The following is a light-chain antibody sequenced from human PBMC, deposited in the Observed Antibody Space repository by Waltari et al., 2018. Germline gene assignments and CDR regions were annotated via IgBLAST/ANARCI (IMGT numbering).Light chain of an antibody. CDR3: QQYSSYPLT. V-gene: IGKV1-16*02. CDR2: GSS. J-gene: IGKJ4*01. Sequence: DIHMTQSPFSLSAFVGDRVTITRRASQAISNHLAWIQQKPGKAPTSLIYGSSTLQSGVPSQFGGSGSGTDFTLTISGLQPEDVATYYCQQYSSYPLTFGGGTKVAIK. CDR1: QAISNH.